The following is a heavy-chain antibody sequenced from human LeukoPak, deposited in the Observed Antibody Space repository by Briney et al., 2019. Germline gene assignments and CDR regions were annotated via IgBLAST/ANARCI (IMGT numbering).Heavy chain of an antibody. CDR3: AKDRKVYGDSRLFDY. J-gene: IGHJ4*02. Sequence: PGGSLRLSCAASGFTFSSYGMHWVRQAPGKGLEWVAFIRYDGSNKYYADSVKGRFTISRDNSKNTLYLQMNSLRAEDTAVYYCAKDRKVYGDSRLFDYWGRGTLVTVSS. V-gene: IGHV3-30*02. CDR1: GFTFSSYG. CDR2: IRYDGSNK. D-gene: IGHD4-17*01.